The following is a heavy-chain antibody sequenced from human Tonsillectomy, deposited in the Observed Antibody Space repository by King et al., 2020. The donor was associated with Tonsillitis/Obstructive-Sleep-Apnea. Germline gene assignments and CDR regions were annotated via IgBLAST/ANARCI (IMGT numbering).Heavy chain of an antibody. CDR2: IYWDDDK. CDR1: GFSLSTSGVG. D-gene: IGHD4-17*01. J-gene: IGHJ4*02. V-gene: IGHV2-5*02. CDR3: APLSSGDYTYYFDY. Sequence: QVTLKESGPTLVKPTQTLTLTCTFSGFSLSTSGVGVGWIRQPPGKALEGLALIYWDDDKRYSPSLKSRLTITKDTSKNQVVLTMTNMDPVHTATYYCAPLSSGDYTYYFDYWGQGTLVTVSS.